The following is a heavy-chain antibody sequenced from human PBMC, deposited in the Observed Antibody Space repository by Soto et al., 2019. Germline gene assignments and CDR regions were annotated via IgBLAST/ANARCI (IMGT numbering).Heavy chain of an antibody. CDR2: IWYDGSYK. CDR3: ARDYLVIPLCVIDY. CDR1: GFTFSSYG. V-gene: IGHV3-33*01. J-gene: IGHJ4*02. D-gene: IGHD2-15*01. Sequence: QVQLVESGRGVVQPGRSLRLSCAASGFTFSSYGMHWVRQAPGKGLEWVAVIWYDGSYKYYADSVKGRFTISRDNSKNTLYLQMNSLRAEDTAVYYCARDYLVIPLCVIDYWGQGNLVTVSS.